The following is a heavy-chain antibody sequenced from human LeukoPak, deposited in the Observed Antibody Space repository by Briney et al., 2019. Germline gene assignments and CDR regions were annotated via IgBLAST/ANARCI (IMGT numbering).Heavy chain of an antibody. CDR1: GFTVSSNY. V-gene: IGHV3-53*01. CDR3: AGEWSTSTNWFDP. J-gene: IGHJ5*02. D-gene: IGHD2/OR15-2a*01. Sequence: GGSLRLSCAASGFTVSSNYMSWVRQAPGKGLEWVSVIYSGGSTYYADSVKGRFTISRDNSKNTLYLQMNSLRAEDTAVYYCAGEWSTSTNWFDPWGQGTLVTVSS. CDR2: IYSGGST.